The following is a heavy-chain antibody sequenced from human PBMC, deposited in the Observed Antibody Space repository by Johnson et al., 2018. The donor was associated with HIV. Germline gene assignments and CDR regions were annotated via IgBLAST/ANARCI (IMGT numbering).Heavy chain of an antibody. V-gene: IGHV3-13*01. CDR2: IGTAGDT. Sequence: VQLVESGGGLIQPGRSLRLSCAASGFTVSSNYMSWVRQAPGKGLDWVSAIGTAGDTYSPGSVKGRFTISRENAKNSLYLQMNSLRAGDTAAYYCERWNKGYSSGWDAFDIWGQGTMVTVSS. D-gene: IGHD6-19*01. J-gene: IGHJ3*02. CDR1: GFTVSSNY. CDR3: ERWNKGYSSGWDAFDI.